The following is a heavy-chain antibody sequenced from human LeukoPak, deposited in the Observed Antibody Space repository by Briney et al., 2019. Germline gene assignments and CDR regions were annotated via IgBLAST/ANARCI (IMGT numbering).Heavy chain of an antibody. CDR1: GFTFSSYG. CDR3: AKEYHYDYVWGSYRYTYYYYYYMDV. J-gene: IGHJ6*03. V-gene: IGHV3-30*02. Sequence: GGSLRLSCAASGFTFSSYGMHWVRQAPGKGLEWVAFIRYDGSNKYYADSVKGRFTISRDNSKNTLYLQMNSLRAEDTAVYYCAKEYHYDYVWGSYRYTYYYYYYMDVWGKGTTVTISS. D-gene: IGHD3-16*02. CDR2: IRYDGSNK.